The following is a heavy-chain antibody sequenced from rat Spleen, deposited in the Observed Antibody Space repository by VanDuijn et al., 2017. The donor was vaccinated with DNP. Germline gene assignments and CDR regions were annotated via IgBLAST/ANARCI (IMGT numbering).Heavy chain of an antibody. D-gene: IGHD3-1*01. CDR3: ARGSTSIYWYFDF. CDR1: GFTFSNYG. J-gene: IGHJ1*01. CDR2: ISASGGST. V-gene: IGHV5S13*01. Sequence: EVQLVGSGGGSVQSGRSLKLSCAASGFTFSNYGMAWVRQAPKKGLEWVASISASGGSTSYRDSVKGRFTISRDNAKSILYLQMDSLRSEDTATYYCARGSTSIYWYFDFWGPGTMVTVSS.